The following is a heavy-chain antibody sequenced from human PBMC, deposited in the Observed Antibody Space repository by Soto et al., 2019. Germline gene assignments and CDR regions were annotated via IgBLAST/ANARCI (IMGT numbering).Heavy chain of an antibody. V-gene: IGHV4-39*01. CDR2: IYYSGST. D-gene: IGHD3-9*01. Sequence: SETLSLTCTASGGSISSSSYYWGWIRQPPGKGLEWIGSIYYSGSTYYNPSLKSRVTISVDTSKNQFSLKLSSVTAADTAVYYCARQAYDILTGYYPYYYYYGMDVWGQGTTVTVSS. CDR3: ARQAYDILTGYYPYYYYYGMDV. CDR1: GGSISSSSYY. J-gene: IGHJ6*02.